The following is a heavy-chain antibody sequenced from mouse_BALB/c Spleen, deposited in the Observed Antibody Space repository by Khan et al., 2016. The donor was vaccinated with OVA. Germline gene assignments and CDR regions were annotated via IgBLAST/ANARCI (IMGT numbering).Heavy chain of an antibody. Sequence: KESGPELMKPGASVKISCKASGYSFTSYYIHWVKQSHGTSLEWIGYIDPFNGGTSYNPKFKGKATLTVDKSSSTAYMHLSSLTSDDSAVNYCARHGYVAWFAYWGQGTLVTVSA. CDR3: ARHGYVAWFAY. CDR1: GYSFTSYY. J-gene: IGHJ3*01. V-gene: IGHV1S135*01. CDR2: IDPFNGGT.